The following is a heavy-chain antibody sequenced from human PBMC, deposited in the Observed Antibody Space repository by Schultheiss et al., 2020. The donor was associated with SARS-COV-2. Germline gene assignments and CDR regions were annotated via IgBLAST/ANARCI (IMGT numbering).Heavy chain of an antibody. CDR2: ISDSSSYI. CDR1: GFTFTNYN. Sequence: GESLKISCAASGFTFTNYNMNWVRQAPGKGLEWVSSISDSSSYIYYADSVKGRFTISRDNSRNTLYLQMNSLRAEDTAVYYCAKPRRGSWGQGTLVTVSS. D-gene: IGHD3-16*01. J-gene: IGHJ4*02. V-gene: IGHV3-21*04. CDR3: AKPRRGS.